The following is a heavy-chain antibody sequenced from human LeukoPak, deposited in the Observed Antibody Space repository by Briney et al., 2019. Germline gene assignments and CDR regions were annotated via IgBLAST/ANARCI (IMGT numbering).Heavy chain of an antibody. D-gene: IGHD5-12*01. V-gene: IGHV3-7*01. CDR3: AKLLGTATTYDY. CDR1: GFTFSRNW. J-gene: IGHJ4*02. Sequence: GGSLTLSCEASGFTFSRNWMSWVRQSPGKGVEWVASINPDGSQKFYVDSVKGRFTISRDNTKSSLYLEMNSLGAEDTAMYYCAKLLGTATTYDYWGQGTRVTVSS. CDR2: INPDGSQK.